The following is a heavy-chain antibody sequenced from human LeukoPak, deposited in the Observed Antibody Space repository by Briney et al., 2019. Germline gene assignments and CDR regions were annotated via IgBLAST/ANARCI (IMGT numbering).Heavy chain of an antibody. V-gene: IGHV4-39*07. CDR1: GGSISSSSYY. CDR3: ARLGLRDRPH. D-gene: IGHD5-12*01. J-gene: IGHJ1*01. CDR2: IYYSGST. Sequence: SETLSLTCTVSGGSISSSSYYWGWIRQPPGKGLEWIGSIYYSGSTYYNPSLQSRVIISVDTSKSQFSLKLSSVTAADTAVYYCARLGLRDRPHWGQGTLVTVSS.